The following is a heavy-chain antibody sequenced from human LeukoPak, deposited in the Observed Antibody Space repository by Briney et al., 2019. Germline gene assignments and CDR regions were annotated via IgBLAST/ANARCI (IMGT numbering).Heavy chain of an antibody. CDR2: IIPIFGTA. D-gene: IGHD3-22*01. Sequence: SSVKVSCKASGGTFSSYAISWVRQAPGQGLDWMGGIIPIFGTANYAQKFQGRVTITTDESTSTAYMELSSLRSEDTAVYDCAAPTGRDYYDSSGYYMDVWGKGTTVTVSS. CDR3: AAPTGRDYYDSSGYYMDV. V-gene: IGHV1-69*05. J-gene: IGHJ6*03. CDR1: GGTFSSYA.